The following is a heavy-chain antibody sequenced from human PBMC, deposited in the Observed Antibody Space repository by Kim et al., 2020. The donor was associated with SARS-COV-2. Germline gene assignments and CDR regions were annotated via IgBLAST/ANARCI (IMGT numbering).Heavy chain of an antibody. J-gene: IGHJ5*02. D-gene: IGHD3-10*01. Sequence: ASVKVSCKASGYTFTGYYMHWVRQAPGQGLEWMGWINPNSGGTNYAQKFQGRVTMTRDTSISTAYMELSRLRSDDTAVYYCARGRTMVRGVISIDWFDPWGQGTLVTVSS. CDR1: GYTFTGYY. V-gene: IGHV1-2*02. CDR3: ARGRTMVRGVISIDWFDP. CDR2: INPNSGGT.